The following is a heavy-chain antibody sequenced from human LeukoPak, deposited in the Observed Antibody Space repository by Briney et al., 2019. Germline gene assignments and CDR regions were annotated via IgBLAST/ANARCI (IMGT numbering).Heavy chain of an antibody. D-gene: IGHD2-15*01. V-gene: IGHV1-69*05. J-gene: IGHJ4*02. CDR3: ARLCSGGSCLDY. Sequence: ASVKVSCKASGGTFSSDAISWVRQAPGQGLEWMGRIIPIFGTANYAQKFQGRVTITTDESTSTAYMELSSLRSEDTAVYYCARLCSGGSCLDYWGQGTLVTVSS. CDR2: IIPIFGTA. CDR1: GGTFSSDA.